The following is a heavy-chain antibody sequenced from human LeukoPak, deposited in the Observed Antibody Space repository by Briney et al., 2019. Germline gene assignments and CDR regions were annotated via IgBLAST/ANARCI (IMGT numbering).Heavy chain of an antibody. CDR1: GYTFTGYY. D-gene: IGHD6-13*01. CDR2: INPNSGGT. J-gene: IGHJ3*02. V-gene: IGHV1-2*02. CDR3: ARRFHSSSWYGAFDI. Sequence: ASVKVSCKASGYTFTGYYMHWVRQAPGQGLEWMGWINPNSGGTNYAQKFQGRVTMTRDTSISTAYMELSSLRSEDTAVYYCARRFHSSSWYGAFDIWGQGTMVTVSS.